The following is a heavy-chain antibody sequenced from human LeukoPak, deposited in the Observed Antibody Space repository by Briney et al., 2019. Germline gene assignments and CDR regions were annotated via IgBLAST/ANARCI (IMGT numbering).Heavy chain of an antibody. CDR1: GFTFSSYG. V-gene: IGHV3-23*01. J-gene: IGHJ4*02. Sequence: AGGSLRLSCAASGFTFSSYGMSWVRQAPGKGLEWVSAISGSGGSTYYADSVKGRFTISRDNSKNTLYLQMNSLRAEDTAVYYCAKDKDGYDPYYFDYWGQGTLVTVSS. CDR3: AKDKDGYDPYYFDY. D-gene: IGHD5-12*01. CDR2: ISGSGGST.